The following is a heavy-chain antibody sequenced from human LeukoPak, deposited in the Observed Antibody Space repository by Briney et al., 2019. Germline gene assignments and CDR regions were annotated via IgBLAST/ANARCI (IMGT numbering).Heavy chain of an antibody. CDR1: GFTFSSYD. V-gene: IGHV3-30*02. CDR3: AKFDC. Sequence: GGSLRPSCAASGFTFSSYDIHWVRQAAGKGLEWVAFIRYDGSNKYYADSVKGRFTISRDNSKNTLYLQMNSLRVEDTAVYYCAKFDCWGQGTLVTVSS. CDR2: IRYDGSNK. J-gene: IGHJ4*02.